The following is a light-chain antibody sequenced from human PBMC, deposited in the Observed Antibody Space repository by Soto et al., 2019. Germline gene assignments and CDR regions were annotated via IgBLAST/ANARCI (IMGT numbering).Light chain of an antibody. CDR3: CSHADSSNVL. Sequence: QSALTQPASVSGSPGQSITISCTGTSSDFGSYNLVSWYQHHPGKAPKLMIYEGTKRPSGVSSRFSGSKSGNTASLIISGLQSEDEAHYFCCSHADSSNVLFGGGTKVTVL. CDR2: EGT. J-gene: IGLJ3*02. CDR1: SSDFGSYNL. V-gene: IGLV2-23*01.